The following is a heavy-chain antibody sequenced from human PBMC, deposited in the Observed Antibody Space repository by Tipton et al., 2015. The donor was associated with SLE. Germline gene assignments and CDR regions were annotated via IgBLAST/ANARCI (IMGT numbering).Heavy chain of an antibody. D-gene: IGHD1-1*01. V-gene: IGHV4-59*11. J-gene: IGHJ4*02. CDR2: XYFSGTS. CDR3: ATATPSTLXFXXTTGSYFDX. CDR1: GXXISSHY. Sequence: TLSLTCTVSGXXISSHYWXXXRQPPGKGLEWIGSXYFSGTSXYNPSLKSXXTIXVDTSKNQFSLNLGSVTAADTAVYFCATATPSTLXFXXTTGSYFDXXGQGXLVTVSS.